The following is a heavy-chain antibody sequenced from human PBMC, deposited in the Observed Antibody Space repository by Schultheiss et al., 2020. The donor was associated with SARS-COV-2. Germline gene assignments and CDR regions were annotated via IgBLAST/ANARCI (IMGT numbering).Heavy chain of an antibody. Sequence: ASVKVSCKASGYTFTSYGISWVRQAPGQGLEWMGWISAYNGNTNYAQKLQGRVTMTTDTSTSTAYMELRSLRSDDTAVYYCASPRTTYDPDAFDIWGQGTMVTVSS. CDR2: ISAYNGNT. J-gene: IGHJ3*02. CDR1: GYTFTSYG. CDR3: ASPRTTYDPDAFDI. V-gene: IGHV1-18*04. D-gene: IGHD1-1*01.